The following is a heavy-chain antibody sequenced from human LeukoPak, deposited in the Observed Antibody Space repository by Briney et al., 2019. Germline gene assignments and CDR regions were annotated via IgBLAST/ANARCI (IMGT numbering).Heavy chain of an antibody. J-gene: IGHJ4*02. Sequence: PSETLSLTCTVSGYSISSGYYWGWIRQPPGKGLEWISAISGSGGSTYYADSVKGRFTISRDNSKNTLYLQMNSLRAEDTAVYYCAKGRQQLVWPPFFDYWGQGTLVTVSS. V-gene: IGHV3-23*01. D-gene: IGHD6-13*01. CDR1: GYSISSGYY. CDR2: ISGSGGST. CDR3: AKGRQQLVWPPFFDY.